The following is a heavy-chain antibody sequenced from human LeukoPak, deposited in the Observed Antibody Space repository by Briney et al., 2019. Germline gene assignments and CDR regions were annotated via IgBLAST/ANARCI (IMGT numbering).Heavy chain of an antibody. J-gene: IGHJ6*02. CDR2: IYHSGST. CDR1: GGSISSSNW. CDR3: ARDRNYYDSNYYGMDV. Sequence: PSETLSLTCAVSGGSISSSNWWSWVRQPPGKGLEWIGEIYHSGSTNYNPSLKSRVTISVDKSKNQFSLKLSSVTAADTAVYYCARDRNYYDSNYYGMDVWGQGTTVTVSS. D-gene: IGHD3-22*01. V-gene: IGHV4-4*02.